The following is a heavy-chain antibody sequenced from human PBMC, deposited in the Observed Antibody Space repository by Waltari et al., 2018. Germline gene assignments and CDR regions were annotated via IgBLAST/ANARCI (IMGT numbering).Heavy chain of an antibody. D-gene: IGHD3-3*01. CDR3: ARRSTYYDFWSGYIWFDP. CDR2: INHSGST. CDR1: GGSFSGYS. Sequence: QVQLQQWGAGLLKPSETLSLTCAVYGGSFSGYSWSWIRQPPGKGLEWIGEINHSGSTNYNPSLKSRVTISVDTSKNQFSLKLSSVTAADTAVYYCARRSTYYDFWSGYIWFDPWGQGTLVTVSS. J-gene: IGHJ5*02. V-gene: IGHV4-34*01.